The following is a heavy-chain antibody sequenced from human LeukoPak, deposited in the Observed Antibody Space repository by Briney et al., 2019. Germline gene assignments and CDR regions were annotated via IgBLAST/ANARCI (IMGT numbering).Heavy chain of an antibody. CDR2: ISNDGYKK. J-gene: IGHJ4*02. Sequence: GGSLRLSCAASGSTFSNYGMHWVRQAAGKGLEWVAFISNDGYKKYYRGSVTGRFITSRDNSRNTVYLQMDSLRPEDTAVYYCAKDKGWSRVIDYWGQGTLVTVAS. D-gene: IGHD2-15*01. CDR3: AKDKGWSRVIDY. CDR1: GSTFSNYG. V-gene: IGHV3-30*18.